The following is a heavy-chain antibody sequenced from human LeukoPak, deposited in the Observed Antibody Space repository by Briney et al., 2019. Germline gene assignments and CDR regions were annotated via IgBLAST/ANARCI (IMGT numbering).Heavy chain of an antibody. J-gene: IGHJ6*03. V-gene: IGHV3-30*02. CDR1: GFTFSSYG. CDR2: IRYDGSNK. CDR3: AKRGRGSGSTLYYYYYMDV. Sequence: PGRSLRLSCAASGFTFSSYGMHWVRQAPGKGLEWVAFIRYDGSNKYYADSVKGRFTISRDNSKNTLYLQMNSLRAEDTAVYYCAKRGRGSGSTLYYYYYMDVWGKGTTVTVSS. D-gene: IGHD3-10*01.